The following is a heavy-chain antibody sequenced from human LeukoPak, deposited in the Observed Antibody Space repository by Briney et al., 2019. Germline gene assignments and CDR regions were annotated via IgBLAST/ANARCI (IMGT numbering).Heavy chain of an antibody. V-gene: IGHV3-21*01. CDR2: ISSSSSYI. CDR3: ARDGVEDSRSHAFDI. Sequence: GGSLRLSCAASGFTFSSYSMNWVRQAPGKGLEWVSSISSSSSYIYYADSVKGRFTISRDNAKNSLYLQMNSLRAEDTAVYYCARDGVEDSRSHAFDIWGQGTTVTVSS. CDR1: GFTFSSYS. D-gene: IGHD2-15*01. J-gene: IGHJ3*02.